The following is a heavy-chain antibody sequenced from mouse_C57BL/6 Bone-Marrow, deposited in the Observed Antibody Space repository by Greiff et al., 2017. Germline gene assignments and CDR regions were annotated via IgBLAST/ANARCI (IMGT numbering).Heavy chain of an antibody. Sequence: QVQLQQPGAELVRPGSSVKLSCKASGYTFTSYWMHWVKQRPIQGLEWIGNIDPSDSETHYTQKFKDKATLTVDKSSSTAYMQLSSLTSEDSAVYYGAREVYYGSSSYFDVWGTGTTVTVSS. J-gene: IGHJ1*03. V-gene: IGHV1-52*01. D-gene: IGHD1-1*01. CDR1: GYTFTSYW. CDR3: AREVYYGSSSYFDV. CDR2: IDPSDSET.